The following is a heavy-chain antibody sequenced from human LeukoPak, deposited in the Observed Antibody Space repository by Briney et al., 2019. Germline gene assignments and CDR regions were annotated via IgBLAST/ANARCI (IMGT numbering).Heavy chain of an antibody. Sequence: GRSLRLSCAASGFTFSSYAMHWVRQAPGKGLEWVAVISYDGSNKYYADSVKGRFTISRDNSKNTLYLQMNSLRAEDTAVYYCARDEGWLHTGGPFFDYWGQGTLVTVSS. D-gene: IGHD5-24*01. J-gene: IGHJ4*02. V-gene: IGHV3-30-3*01. CDR1: GFTFSSYA. CDR3: ARDEGWLHTGGPFFDY. CDR2: ISYDGSNK.